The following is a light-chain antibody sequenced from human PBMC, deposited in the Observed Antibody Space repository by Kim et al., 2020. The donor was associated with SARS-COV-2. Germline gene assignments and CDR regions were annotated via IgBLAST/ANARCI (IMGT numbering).Light chain of an antibody. CDR3: CSYAGIYTYV. J-gene: IGLJ1*01. Sequence: GQSVTISCTGTSSDVVGYNYVSWYQQHPGKAPKLMIYDVSKRPSGVPDRFSGSKSGNTASLTISGLQAEDEADYYCCSYAGIYTYVFGTGTKVTVL. CDR1: SSDVVGYNY. V-gene: IGLV2-11*01. CDR2: DVS.